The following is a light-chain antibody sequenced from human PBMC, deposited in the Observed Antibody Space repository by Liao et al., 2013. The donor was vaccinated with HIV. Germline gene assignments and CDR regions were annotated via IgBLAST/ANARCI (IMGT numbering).Light chain of an antibody. J-gene: IGLJ1*01. CDR2: YDS. CDR1: NIGTKG. Sequence: SYELTQPPSVSVAPGKTARITCGGNNIGTKGVHWYQQKPGQAPVLVIYYDSDRPSGIPERFSGSNSGNTATLTISRVEAGDEADYYCQVWDRSSDHNVFGTGTKVTVL. V-gene: IGLV3-21*01. CDR3: QVWDRSSDHNV.